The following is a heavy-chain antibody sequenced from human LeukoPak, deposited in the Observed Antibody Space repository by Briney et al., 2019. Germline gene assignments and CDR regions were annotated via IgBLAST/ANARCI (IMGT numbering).Heavy chain of an antibody. D-gene: IGHD4-17*01. J-gene: IGHJ4*02. Sequence: GGSLRLSCAASGFTFDDYAVHWVRQAPGKGLEWVSRISGDGGSTYYADSVKGRFTISRDNSKNSLYLQMNSLRTEDTALYYCEQDIGGDYGDYGGGFWGQGTLVTVSS. CDR3: EQDIGGDYGDYGGGF. CDR2: ISGDGGST. CDR1: GFTFDDYA. V-gene: IGHV3-43*02.